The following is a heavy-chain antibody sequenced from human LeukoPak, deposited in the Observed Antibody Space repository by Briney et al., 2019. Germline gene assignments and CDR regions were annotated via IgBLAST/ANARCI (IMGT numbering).Heavy chain of an antibody. Sequence: SETLSLTCTVSGGSISSYYWSWIRQPPGKGLEWIGYIYYSGSTSYNPSLKSRVTISVDTSKNQFSLKLSSVTAADTAVYYCARYYGSGSYYNPRYYYYYGMDVWGQGTTVTVSS. CDR1: GGSISSYY. D-gene: IGHD3-10*01. CDR3: ARYYGSGSYYNPRYYYYYGMDV. V-gene: IGHV4-59*01. CDR2: IYYSGST. J-gene: IGHJ6*02.